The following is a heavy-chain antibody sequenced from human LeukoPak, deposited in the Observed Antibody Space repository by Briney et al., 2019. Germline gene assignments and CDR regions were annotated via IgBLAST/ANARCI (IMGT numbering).Heavy chain of an antibody. Sequence: GGSLTLSCAASGFNFSDYYMSWIRQAPGKGLELVSYISSSNSYTNYADSVKGRFIISRDNAKNTPYLQMNSPRAEDTAVYYCARAPTNWVYFDSWGQGTLVTVSS. CDR3: ARAPTNWVYFDS. D-gene: IGHD7-27*01. CDR2: ISSSNSYT. V-gene: IGHV3-11*06. J-gene: IGHJ4*02. CDR1: GFNFSDYY.